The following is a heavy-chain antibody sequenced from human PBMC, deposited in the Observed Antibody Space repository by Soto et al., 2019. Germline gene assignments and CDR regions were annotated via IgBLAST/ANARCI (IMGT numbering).Heavy chain of an antibody. CDR1: GYTLTELS. CDR2: FDPEDGET. CDR3: AAGITIFGVVTPPDY. D-gene: IGHD3-3*01. J-gene: IGHJ4*02. Sequence: GASVKVSCKVSGYTLTELSMHWVRQAPGKGLEWMGGFDPEDGETIYAQKFQGRVTMTEDTSTDTAYMELSSLRSEDTAVYHCAAGITIFGVVTPPDYWGQGTLVTVSS. V-gene: IGHV1-24*01.